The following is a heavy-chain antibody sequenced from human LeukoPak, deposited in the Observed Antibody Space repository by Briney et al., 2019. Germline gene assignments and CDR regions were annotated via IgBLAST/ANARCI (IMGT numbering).Heavy chain of an antibody. J-gene: IGHJ6*02. CDR3: AKDRLAYSGHDYMYYYYGMDV. Sequence: GRSLRLSCAASGFTFSSYGMSWVRQAPGKGLEWVSGISGSGGRTYYADSVKGRFTISRDNSKNTLYLQMNSLRAEDTAVYYCAKDRLAYSGHDYMYYYYGMDVWGRGTTVTVSS. CDR2: ISGSGGRT. D-gene: IGHD5-12*01. V-gene: IGHV3-23*01. CDR1: GFTFSSYG.